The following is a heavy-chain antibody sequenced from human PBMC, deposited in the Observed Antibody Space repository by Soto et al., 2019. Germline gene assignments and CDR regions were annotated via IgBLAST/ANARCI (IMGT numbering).Heavy chain of an antibody. V-gene: IGHV3-21*01. D-gene: IGHD1-26*01. J-gene: IGHJ6*02. CDR3: ASPIEPDYYYYGMDV. CDR1: GFTFSSYS. CDR2: ISSSSSYI. Sequence: EVQPVESGGGLVKPGGSLRLSCAASGFTFSSYSMNWVRQAPGKGLEWVSSISSSSSYIYYADSVKGRFTISRDNAKNSLYLQMNSLRAEDTAVYYCASPIEPDYYYYGMDVWGQGTTVTVSS.